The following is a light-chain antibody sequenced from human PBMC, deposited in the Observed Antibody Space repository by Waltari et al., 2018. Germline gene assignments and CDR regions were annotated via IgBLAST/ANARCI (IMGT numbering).Light chain of an antibody. CDR3: HQHYSIPFT. CDR2: WAS. Sequence: DIVMTQSPDSPAVSLGARATINAKSSQSVLSSSNNKNSLAWYQQKAGQPPKLLFYWASTRGSGVPDRFSGSGSGTDFTLTISSLQAEDVAVYYCHQHYSIPFTFGPGTKVDIK. V-gene: IGKV4-1*01. CDR1: QSVLSSSNNKNS. J-gene: IGKJ3*01.